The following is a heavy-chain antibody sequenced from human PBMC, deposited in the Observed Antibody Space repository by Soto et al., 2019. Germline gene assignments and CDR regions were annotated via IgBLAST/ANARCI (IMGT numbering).Heavy chain of an antibody. D-gene: IGHD3-9*01. CDR2: IYSGGST. CDR3: ARAPDWHYSYYGMDV. V-gene: IGHV3-66*01. CDR1: GFTVSSNY. J-gene: IGHJ6*02. Sequence: PGGSLILSCAASGFTVSSNYMSWVRQAPGKGLEWVSVIYSGGSTYYADSVKGRFTISRDNSKNTLYLQMNSLRAEDTAVYYCARAPDWHYSYYGMDVWGQGTTVTVSS.